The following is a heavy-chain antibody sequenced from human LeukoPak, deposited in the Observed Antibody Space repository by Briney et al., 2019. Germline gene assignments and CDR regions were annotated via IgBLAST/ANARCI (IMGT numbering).Heavy chain of an antibody. J-gene: IGHJ4*02. CDR1: GFTFSSYA. CDR2: ISGSGGST. Sequence: GGSLRLSCAASGFTFSSYAMSWVRQAPGKGLEWVSAISGSGGSTYYADSVKGRFTISRDNSKNTLYLQMNSLRAEDTAVYYCAKEGRTTMVRGVIRDFDYWGQGTLVTVSS. V-gene: IGHV3-23*01. D-gene: IGHD3-10*01. CDR3: AKEGRTTMVRGVIRDFDY.